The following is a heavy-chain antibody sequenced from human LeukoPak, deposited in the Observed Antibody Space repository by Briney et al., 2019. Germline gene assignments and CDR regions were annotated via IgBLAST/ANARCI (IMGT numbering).Heavy chain of an antibody. CDR2: VSGSGGST. CDR1: GFTFSSYA. V-gene: IGHV3-23*01. CDR3: ARGDDSGYYDYFDY. J-gene: IGHJ4*02. Sequence: GGSLRLSCAASGFTFSSYAMSWVRQAPGKGLEWVSVVSGSGGSTSYVDSVKGRFTISRDFSKNTVFLHMNSLRAEDTAMYYCARGDDSGYYDYFDYWGQGALVTVSS. D-gene: IGHD3-22*01.